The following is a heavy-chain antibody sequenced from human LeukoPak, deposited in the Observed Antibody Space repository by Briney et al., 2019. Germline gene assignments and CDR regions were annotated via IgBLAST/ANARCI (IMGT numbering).Heavy chain of an antibody. Sequence: GGSLRLSCAASGFTFSSYWMHWVRQAPGKGLVWVSRINSDGSSTSYADSVKGRFTISRDNAKNTLYLQMNSLRAEDTAVYYCARVRGYSYGPGIDYWGQGTLVTVSS. CDR2: INSDGSST. CDR1: GFTFSSYW. D-gene: IGHD5-18*01. V-gene: IGHV3-74*01. J-gene: IGHJ4*02. CDR3: ARVRGYSYGPGIDY.